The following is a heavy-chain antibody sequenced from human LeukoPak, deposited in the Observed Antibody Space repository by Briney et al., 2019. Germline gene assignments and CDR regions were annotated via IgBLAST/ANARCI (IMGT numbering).Heavy chain of an antibody. D-gene: IGHD1-1*01. CDR1: GGSISSSNW. CDR2: IYHSGST. J-gene: IGHJ2*01. V-gene: IGHV4-4*02. CDR3: ARGTTYWYFDL. Sequence: SETLSLTCAVSGGSISSSNWWSWVRQPPGKGLEWIGEIYHSGSTNYNPSLKSRVTISVDTSKNQFSLKLSSVTAADTAVYYCARGTTYWYFDLWGRGTLVTVSS.